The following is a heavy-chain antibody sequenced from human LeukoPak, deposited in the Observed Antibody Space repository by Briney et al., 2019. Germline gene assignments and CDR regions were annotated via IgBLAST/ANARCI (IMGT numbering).Heavy chain of an antibody. V-gene: IGHV4-30-2*01. J-gene: IGHJ4*02. CDR2: IYHSGST. D-gene: IGHD3-22*01. CDR1: GGSISSGGYS. CDR3: ARAPQSTYYYDSSGYYFDYFDY. Sequence: SETLSLTCAVSGGSISSGGYSWSWIRQPPGKGREWRGYIYHSGSTYYNPSLKRRVTISVDRSKNQFSLKLSSVTAADTAVYYCARAPQSTYYYDSSGYYFDYFDYWGQGTLVTVSS.